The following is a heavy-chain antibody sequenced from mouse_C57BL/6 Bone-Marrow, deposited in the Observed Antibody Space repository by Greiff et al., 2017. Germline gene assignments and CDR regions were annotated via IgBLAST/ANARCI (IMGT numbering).Heavy chain of an antibody. J-gene: IGHJ2*01. CDR2: IWSGGST. V-gene: IGHV2-2*01. Sequence: QVQLKESGPGLVQPSQSLSITCTVSGFSLTSYGVHWVRQSPGKGLEWLGVIWSGGSTDYNAAFISRLSISKDNSKSQVFFKMISLQADDTAIYYCARKVAHATDSFDYWGQGTTLTVSS. CDR1: GFSLTSYG. D-gene: IGHD3-2*02. CDR3: ARKVAHATDSFDY.